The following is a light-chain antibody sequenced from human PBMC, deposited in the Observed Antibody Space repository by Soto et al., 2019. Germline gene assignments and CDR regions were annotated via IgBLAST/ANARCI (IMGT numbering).Light chain of an antibody. CDR3: QERSNWPPG. CDR1: QSVSSN. V-gene: IGKV3D-15*01. CDR2: GAC. Sequence: EIVMTLSPAILSLPRVERATLSCMASQSVSSNLSWYQQKTGQAPRLLIYGACCRATDIPARFSGSGSGTEFTLTISSLQSEDFAVYYGQERSNWPPGFGQGTRLEIK. J-gene: IGKJ5*01.